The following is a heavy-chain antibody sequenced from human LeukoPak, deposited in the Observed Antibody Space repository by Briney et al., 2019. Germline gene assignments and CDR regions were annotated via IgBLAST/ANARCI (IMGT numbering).Heavy chain of an antibody. CDR3: ATTRPYGTTWAGAFED. J-gene: IGHJ4*01. CDR2: ISGSGGTT. D-gene: IGHD6-19*01. V-gene: IGHV3-23*01. CDR1: GFTFSSYA. Sequence: PGGSLRLSCAASGFTFSSYAMSWVRQAPGKGLEWVSAISGSGGTTYYADSVKGRFTISRDNSKNTLLLQMNSLRAEDTAVYYCATTRPYGTTWAGAFEDWGQGTPVTVSS.